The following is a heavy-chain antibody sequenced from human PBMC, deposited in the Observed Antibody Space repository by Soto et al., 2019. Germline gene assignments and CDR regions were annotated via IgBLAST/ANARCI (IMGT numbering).Heavy chain of an antibody. CDR2: ISAYNGKT. V-gene: IGHV1-18*01. CDR1: GYTFPSYG. D-gene: IGHD5-12*01. CDR3: ARGGDVNYYDGMDV. J-gene: IGHJ6*02. Sequence: QVQLVQSGGEVKKPGASVKLSCTASGYTFPSYGISWVRQAPGQGLAWMGWISAYNGKTNYAQNDPGRVTMNTGTSTRTAYMDLRSLRSYDTAVYYWARGGDVNYYDGMDVWGQGTTVTVSS.